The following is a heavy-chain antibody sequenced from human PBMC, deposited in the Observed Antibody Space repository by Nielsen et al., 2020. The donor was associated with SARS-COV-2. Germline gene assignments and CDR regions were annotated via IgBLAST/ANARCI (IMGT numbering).Heavy chain of an antibody. Sequence: GESLKISCAASGFTFRSYWMHWVRQAPGKGLVWVSRINSDGSRTSYADSVKGRFTISRDNAKNSLYRQMNSLTADETALYYCAREFGAGDFGFWGQGTQVTVSS. D-gene: IGHD3-16*01. CDR3: AREFGAGDFGF. CDR2: INSDGSRT. CDR1: GFTFRSYW. V-gene: IGHV3-74*01. J-gene: IGHJ4*02.